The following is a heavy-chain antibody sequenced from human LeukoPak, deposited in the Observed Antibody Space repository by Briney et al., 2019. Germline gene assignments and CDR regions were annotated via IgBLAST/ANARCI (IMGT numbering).Heavy chain of an antibody. CDR1: GGSISSSSYY. CDR3: ARGGGSKDY. D-gene: IGHD3-10*01. V-gene: IGHV4-39*01. Sequence: SETLSLTCTVSGGSISSSSYYWGWIRQPPGKGLEWIGSIYYSGSTYYNPSLKSRVTISVDTSKNQFSLKLSSVTAADTAVYYCARGGGSKDYWGQGTLVTVSS. J-gene: IGHJ4*02. CDR2: IYYSGST.